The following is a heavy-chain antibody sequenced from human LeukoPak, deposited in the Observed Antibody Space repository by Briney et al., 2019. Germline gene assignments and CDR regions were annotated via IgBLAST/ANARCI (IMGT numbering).Heavy chain of an antibody. V-gene: IGHV3-21*01. CDR2: ISSSSSYI. Sequence: GGSLRLSCAASGFTFSSYSMNWVRQAPGKGLEWVSSISSSSSYIYYADSVRGRFTISRDNAKNSLYLQMNSLRAEDTAVYYCARGILINSSPGAWGQGTLVTVSS. CDR1: GFTFSSYS. D-gene: IGHD6-6*01. CDR3: ARGILINSSPGA. J-gene: IGHJ4*02.